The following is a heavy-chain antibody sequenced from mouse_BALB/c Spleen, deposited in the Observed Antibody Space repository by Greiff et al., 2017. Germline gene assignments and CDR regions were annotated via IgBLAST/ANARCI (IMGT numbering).Heavy chain of an antibody. CDR1: GFNFNDYY. CDR2: IDPENGDT. V-gene: IGHV14-4*02. Sequence: VQLQQSGAELVRSGASVKLSCTASGFNFNDYYMHWVQQRPEQGLEWIGWIDPENGDTEYAPKFQGKATMTADTSSNTAYLQLSSLTSEDTAVYYCYGWGDSYFPFAYWGQGTTLTVSA. D-gene: IGHD3-3*01. CDR3: YGWGDSYFPFAY. J-gene: IGHJ2*01.